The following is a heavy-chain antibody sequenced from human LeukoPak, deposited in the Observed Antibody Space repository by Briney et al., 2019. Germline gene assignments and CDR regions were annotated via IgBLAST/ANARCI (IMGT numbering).Heavy chain of an antibody. J-gene: IGHJ6*02. CDR1: GYSFTSYW. D-gene: IGHD5-18*01. V-gene: IGHV5-51*01. CDR2: IYPGDSDT. CDR3: ARGGSETRGYGYGRLNYYGMDV. Sequence: GESLKISCKGSGYSFTSYWIGWVRQMPGKGLEWMGIIYPGDSDTRYSPSFQGQVTISADRSISTAYLQWSSLKASDTAMYYCARGGSETRGYGYGRLNYYGMDVWGQGTTVTVSS.